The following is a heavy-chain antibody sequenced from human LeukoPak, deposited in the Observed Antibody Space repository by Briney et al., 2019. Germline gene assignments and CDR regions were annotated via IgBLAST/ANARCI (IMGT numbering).Heavy chain of an antibody. D-gene: IGHD2-15*01. J-gene: IGHJ4*02. V-gene: IGHV3-23*01. CDR3: ATIVFRADYFEY. CDR2: ITGSGGNT. Sequence: GGSLRLSCAASGXTFNSYAMSWVRQAPGKGLEWLSAITGSGGNTYYADSVKGRFTISRDNSKNTLYLQMNSLTAEDTAIYHCATIVFRADYFEYWGQGTLVTVSS. CDR1: GXTFNSYA.